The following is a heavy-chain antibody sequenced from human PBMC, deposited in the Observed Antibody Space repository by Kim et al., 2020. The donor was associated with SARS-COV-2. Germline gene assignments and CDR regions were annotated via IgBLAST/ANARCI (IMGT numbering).Heavy chain of an antibody. CDR3: SRHGYSGSDWALWNKTGYFDN. CDR2: ISAYNGDT. CDR1: GYNFVSHG. V-gene: IGHV1-18*01. Sequence: ASVKVSCKASGYNFVSHGISWARQAPGQGLEWMAWISAYNGDTNYAQLLQGRVTLTKDTSTSTAYMEMRTLRSEDTAVYYCSRHGYSGSDWALWNKTGYFDNWGQGTLVTVSS. J-gene: IGHJ4*02. D-gene: IGHD5-12*01.